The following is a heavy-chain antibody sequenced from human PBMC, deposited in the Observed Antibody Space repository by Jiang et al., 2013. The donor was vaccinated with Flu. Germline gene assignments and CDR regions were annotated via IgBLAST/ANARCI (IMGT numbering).Heavy chain of an antibody. J-gene: IGHJ4*02. V-gene: IGHV4-31*03. CDR3: ARVTSGYYSPFDY. D-gene: IGHD3-22*01. CDR1: GGSISSGGYY. Sequence: GPGLVKPSQTLSLTCTVSGGSISSGGYYWSWIRQHPGKGLEWIGYIYYSGSTYYNPSLKSRVTISVDTSKNQFSLKLSSVTAADTAVYYCARVTSGYYSPFDYWGQGTLVTVSS. CDR2: IYYSGST.